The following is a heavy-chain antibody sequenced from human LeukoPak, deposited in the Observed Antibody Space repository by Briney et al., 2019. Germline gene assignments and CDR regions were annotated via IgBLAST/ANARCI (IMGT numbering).Heavy chain of an antibody. V-gene: IGHV3-30-3*01. CDR1: GFTISSYA. CDR3: ARAGIAAARLYYGMDV. J-gene: IGHJ6*02. CDR2: ISYDGSNK. D-gene: IGHD6-13*01. Sequence: GGSLTLSCAVSGFTISSYAMHWIRHAPDKGLGLVAVISYDGSNKYYADSVKGRFTISRDNSKNTLYLQMNSLRAEDTAVYYCARAGIAAARLYYGMDVWGQGTTVTVSS.